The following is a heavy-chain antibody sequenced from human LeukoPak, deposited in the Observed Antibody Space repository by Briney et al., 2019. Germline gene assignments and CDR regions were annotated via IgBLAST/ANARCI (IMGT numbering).Heavy chain of an antibody. V-gene: IGHV1-69*13. J-gene: IGHJ3*02. CDR3: ASGITHDAFDI. Sequence: GASVTVSCKASGGTFSSYAISWVRQAPGQGLEWMGGIIPIFGTANYAQKFQGRVTITADESTSTAYMELSSLRSEDTAVYYCASGITHDAFDIWGQGTVVTVSS. CDR1: GGTFSSYA. D-gene: IGHD1-14*01. CDR2: IIPIFGTA.